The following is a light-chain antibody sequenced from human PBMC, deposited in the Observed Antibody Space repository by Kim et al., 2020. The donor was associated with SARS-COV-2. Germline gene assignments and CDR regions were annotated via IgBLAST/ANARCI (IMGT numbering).Light chain of an antibody. CDR3: SAWDSSLSAWV. V-gene: IGLV10-54*01. Sequence: QAGLTQSPSVSKGLRQTATLTCTGNSDNVGNQGAAWLQQHQGHPPKLLSYRNNYRPSGISERLSASRSGNTASLTITGLQPEDEADYYCSAWDSSLSAWVFGGGTQLTVL. CDR1: SDNVGNQG. J-gene: IGLJ3*02. CDR2: RNN.